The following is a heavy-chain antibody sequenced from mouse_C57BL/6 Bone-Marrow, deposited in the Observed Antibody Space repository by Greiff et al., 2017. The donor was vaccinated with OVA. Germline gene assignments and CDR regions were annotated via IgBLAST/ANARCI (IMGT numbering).Heavy chain of an antibody. Sequence: EVKLMESGAELVRPGASVKLSCTASGFNIKDDYMHWVKQRPEQGLEWIGWIDPENGDTEYASKFQGKVPITADTSSNTAYLQLSSLTSEDTAVYYCTTWGAPGYWGQGTLVTVSA. CDR1: GFNIKDDY. J-gene: IGHJ3*02. D-gene: IGHD1-3*01. CDR2: IDPENGDT. CDR3: TTWGAPGY. V-gene: IGHV14-4*01.